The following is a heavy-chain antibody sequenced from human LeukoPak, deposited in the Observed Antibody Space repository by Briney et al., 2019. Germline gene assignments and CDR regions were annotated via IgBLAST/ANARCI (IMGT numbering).Heavy chain of an antibody. CDR2: IYFSGST. V-gene: IGHV4-31*03. Sequence: SETRSLTCTVSGDYISSGAYDWSWIRQRPGNGLEWVGYIYFSGSTNSNPSLKSRVTISTDTSKNQFSLQLNSVTAADTAVYYCASGVAAVVPAYWGQGTLVTVSS. J-gene: IGHJ4*02. D-gene: IGHD2-15*01. CDR1: GDYISSGAYD. CDR3: ASGVAAVVPAY.